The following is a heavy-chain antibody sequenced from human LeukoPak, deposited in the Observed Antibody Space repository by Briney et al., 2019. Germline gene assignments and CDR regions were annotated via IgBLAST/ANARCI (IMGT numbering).Heavy chain of an antibody. V-gene: IGHV4-4*07. D-gene: IGHD6-19*01. CDR3: TRFSSGWYLTYYFDY. CDR1: GGSISSYY. Sequence: SETLSLTCTVSGGSISSYYWSWIRQPAGKGLEWIGRIYTSGSTNYNPSLKTRVTITVNTSKTQFSLKLSSMTAEDTAVYYCTRFSSGWYLTYYFDYWGQGTLVTVSS. J-gene: IGHJ4*02. CDR2: IYTSGST.